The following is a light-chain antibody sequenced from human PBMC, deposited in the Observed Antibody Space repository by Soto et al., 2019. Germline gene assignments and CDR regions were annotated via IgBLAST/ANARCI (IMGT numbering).Light chain of an antibody. V-gene: IGKV3-20*01. J-gene: IGKJ2*03. CDR2: GGS. CDR3: YCHLFDSSRVYS. Sequence: EIVLTQSPVTLSLSPGERATLSCTASQSVTSTYLAGYQQKPDQSPRLIIYGGSTRASDFPDRFSGGGSGTDFTLIIIRVEPDDYAVNYCYCHLFDSSRVYSFGQGTKLEI. CDR1: QSVTSTY.